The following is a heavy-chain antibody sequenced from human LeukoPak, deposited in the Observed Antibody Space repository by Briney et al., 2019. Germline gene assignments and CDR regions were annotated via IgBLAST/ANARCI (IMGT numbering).Heavy chain of an antibody. Sequence: RGSLRLSCAASGFTFSSYEMNWVRQGPGKGLEWFSYISSGGGTIYYADSVKGRFTISRDNAKNSLYLQMNSLRAEDTAVYYCVRDLDYWGQGTLVTVSS. CDR2: ISSGGGTI. J-gene: IGHJ4*02. CDR1: GFTFSSYE. CDR3: VRDLDY. V-gene: IGHV3-48*03.